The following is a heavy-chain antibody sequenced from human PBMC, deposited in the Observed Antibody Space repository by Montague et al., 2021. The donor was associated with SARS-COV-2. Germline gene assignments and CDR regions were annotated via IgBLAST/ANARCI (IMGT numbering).Heavy chain of an antibody. V-gene: IGHV4-30-4*01. Sequence: TLSLTCTVSGXSISFDNYFWNWIRQTPGKGLEWIGYTYNNDRTKYNPSLESRVFISLDKSKKQFSLRLNSVTAADTAVYYCARIGGWAGAFWGRGTLVTVSS. D-gene: IGHD6-19*01. CDR3: ARIGGWAGAF. CDR2: TYNNDRT. J-gene: IGHJ4*02. CDR1: GXSISFDNYF.